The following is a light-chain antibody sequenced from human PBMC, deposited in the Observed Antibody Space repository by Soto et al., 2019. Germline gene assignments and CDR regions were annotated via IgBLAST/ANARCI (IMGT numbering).Light chain of an antibody. J-gene: IGLJ3*02. Sequence: QSVLTQPPSVAGAPGQRVTISCTGSNSNIGAGYDVHWYQQLPGTAPKVLIERDNNRASGVPDRFSGSKSGTSGSLAITGLQAEDAADYYCQSYDASLSGSVFGGGTKVTVL. V-gene: IGLV1-40*01. CDR1: NSNIGAGYD. CDR2: RDN. CDR3: QSYDASLSGSV.